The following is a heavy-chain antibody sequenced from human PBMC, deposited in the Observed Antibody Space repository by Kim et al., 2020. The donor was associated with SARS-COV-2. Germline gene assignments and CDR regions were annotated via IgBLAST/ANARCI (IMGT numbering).Heavy chain of an antibody. CDR2: IYPGDSDT. D-gene: IGHD4-17*01. CDR1: GYSFTSYW. V-gene: IGHV5-51*01. CDR3: ATLGPYLDYGDYRSASTLGMYYFDY. J-gene: IGHJ4*02. Sequence: GESLKISCKGSGYSFTSYWIGWVRQMPGKGLEWMGIIYPGDSDTRYSPSFQGQVTISADKSISTAYLQWSSLKASDTAMNYCATLGPYLDYGDYRSASTLGMYYFDYWGQGTLVTVSS.